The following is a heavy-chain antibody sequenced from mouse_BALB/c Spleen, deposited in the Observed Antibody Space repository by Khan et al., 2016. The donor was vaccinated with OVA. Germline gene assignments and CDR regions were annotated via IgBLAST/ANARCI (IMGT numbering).Heavy chain of an antibody. CDR3: ARVGYNGTMDY. CDR2: INTYTGQP. CDR1: GYTFTNYG. J-gene: IGHJ4*01. V-gene: IGHV9-3-1*01. D-gene: IGHD2-14*01. Sequence: QIQLVQSGPELKKPGETVKISCKASGYTFTNYGMNWVQQAPGKGLKWMGWINTYTGQPTYADDFKGRFAFSLETSARTAYLQINNLKNEDTATYFCARVGYNGTMDYWGQGTSVTVSS.